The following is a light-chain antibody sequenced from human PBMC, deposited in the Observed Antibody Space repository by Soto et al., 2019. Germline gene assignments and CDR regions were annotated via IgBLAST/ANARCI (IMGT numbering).Light chain of an antibody. CDR3: QQYDSSPWT. V-gene: IGKV3-20*01. Sequence: EIVLTQSPGTLSLSPGERATLSCRASQSVSSTYLAWYQQKPGQAPRLLIYATSTRATDIPDRFSGSGSGTDFTLTISRLEPEDFAVYYCQQYDSSPWTFGQGTKVEIK. J-gene: IGKJ1*01. CDR2: ATS. CDR1: QSVSSTY.